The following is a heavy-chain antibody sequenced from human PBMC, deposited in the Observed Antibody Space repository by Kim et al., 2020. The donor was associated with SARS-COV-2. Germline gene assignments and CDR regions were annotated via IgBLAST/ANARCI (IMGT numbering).Heavy chain of an antibody. CDR2: ISSSSSYT. V-gene: IGHV3-11*06. Sequence: GGSLRLSCAASGFTFSDYYMSWIRQAPGKGLEWVSYISSSSSYTNYADSVKGRFTISRDNAKNSLYLQMNSLRAEDTAVYYCARVFPGATTLRDYYYYGMDVWGQGTTVTVSS. CDR1: GFTFSDYY. J-gene: IGHJ6*02. CDR3: ARVFPGATTLRDYYYYGMDV. D-gene: IGHD5-12*01.